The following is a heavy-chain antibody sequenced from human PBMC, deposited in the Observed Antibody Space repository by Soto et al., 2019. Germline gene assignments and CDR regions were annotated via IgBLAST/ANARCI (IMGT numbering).Heavy chain of an antibody. D-gene: IGHD6-13*01. V-gene: IGHV1-3*01. CDR2: LNADNGNT. CDR3: ARAAPAGTRNYYFGMDV. CDR1: GYTFTNDA. Sequence: QVQLVQSGAEVKKPGASVKVSCQASGYTFTNDAIHWVRQAPGQSLEWMGWLNADNGNTKYSQNFQGRVTITRDTSASTAYMELSSLRSEDTAVYYCARAAPAGTRNYYFGMDVWGHGTTVTVSS. J-gene: IGHJ6*02.